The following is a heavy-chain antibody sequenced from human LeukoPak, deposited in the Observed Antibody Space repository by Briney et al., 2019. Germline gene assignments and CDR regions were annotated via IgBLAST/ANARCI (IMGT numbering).Heavy chain of an antibody. V-gene: IGHV3-7*01. CDR1: GFTFSSYW. CDR3: ASGGPDQWEVMSGSLDS. D-gene: IGHD1-26*01. CDR2: IKQDGSEK. Sequence: SGGSLRLSCAASGFTFSSYWMSWVRQAPGKGLEWVANIKQDGSEKYYVDSVKGRFTISRDNAKNSLYLQINSLRGEDTAVYYCASGGPDQWEVMSGSLDSWGQGTLVTVSS. J-gene: IGHJ4*02.